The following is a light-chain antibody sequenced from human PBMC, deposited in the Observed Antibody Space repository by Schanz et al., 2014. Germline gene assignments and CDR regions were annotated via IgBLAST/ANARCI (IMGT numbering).Light chain of an antibody. CDR1: SSDVGDYNY. CDR3: SSYAGSSSLGV. CDR2: GVS. Sequence: QSALTQPPSASGSPGQSVTISCTGTSSDVGDYNYVSWYQQHPGKAPKLMIYGVSHRPSGVPDRFSGSKSGNTASLTISGLQAEDEADYYCSSYAGSSSLGVFGGGTKLTVL. V-gene: IGLV2-8*01. J-gene: IGLJ3*02.